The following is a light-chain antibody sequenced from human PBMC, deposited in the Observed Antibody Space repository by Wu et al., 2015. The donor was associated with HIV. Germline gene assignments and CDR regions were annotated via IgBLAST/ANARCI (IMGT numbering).Light chain of an antibody. CDR1: QAISYY. CDR3: QKYDNAPLT. Sequence: DIQMTQSPSSLPASVGDRVTITCRASQAISYYLAWYQQKPGKVPKLLISAASTLQSGVPSRFSGGRSGTDFTLTITSLQPEDVATYYCQKYDNAPLTFGGGTKVEIK. CDR2: AAS. J-gene: IGKJ4*01. V-gene: IGKV1-27*01.